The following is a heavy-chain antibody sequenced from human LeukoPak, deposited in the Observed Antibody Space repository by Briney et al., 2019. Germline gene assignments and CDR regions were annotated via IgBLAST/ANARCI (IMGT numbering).Heavy chain of an antibody. Sequence: GGSLRLSCAASGFTLSNYGMHWVRQAPGKGLEWVTFIRYDGGNKYYADSVRGRFSISRDNSKNTLYLQRNSLRAEDTAVYYCAKEGTTGEFAYWGQGTLVTVSS. V-gene: IGHV3-30*02. CDR3: AKEGTTGEFAY. D-gene: IGHD1-7*01. CDR1: GFTLSNYG. J-gene: IGHJ4*02. CDR2: IRYDGGNK.